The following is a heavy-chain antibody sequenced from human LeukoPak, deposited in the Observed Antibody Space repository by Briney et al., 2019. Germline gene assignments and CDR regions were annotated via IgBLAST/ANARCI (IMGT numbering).Heavy chain of an antibody. D-gene: IGHD3-10*01. V-gene: IGHV1-18*01. CDR1: GYRFITFS. CDR3: ARFQASEFRGFDH. J-gene: IGHJ4*02. CDR2: INPYNGNR. Sequence: ASVKVSCKTSGYRFITFSINWVRQAPGQGLEWMGWINPYNGNRYYAKKFQDRFNMTTDTSTSTVYLELQTLTSDDTAIYYCARFQASEFRGFDHWGQGTLITVSS.